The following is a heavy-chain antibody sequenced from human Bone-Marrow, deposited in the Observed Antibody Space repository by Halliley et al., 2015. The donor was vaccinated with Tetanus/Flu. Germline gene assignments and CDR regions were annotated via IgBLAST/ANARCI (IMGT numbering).Heavy chain of an antibody. D-gene: IGHD3-10*01. CDR2: ISYDGSKK. V-gene: IGHV3-30*18. Sequence: VAVISYDGSKKNYADSEGRFTISRDNSKNTVYLQMNSLRPEDTAVYYCAKDRQLWFLGGYFDSWGQGTLVTVSS. J-gene: IGHJ4*02. CDR3: AKDRQLWFLGGYFDS.